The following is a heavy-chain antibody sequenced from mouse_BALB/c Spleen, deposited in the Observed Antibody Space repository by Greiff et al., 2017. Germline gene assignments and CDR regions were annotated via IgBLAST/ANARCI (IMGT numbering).Heavy chain of an antibody. J-gene: IGHJ3*01. V-gene: IGHV14-4*02. CDR1: GFNIKDYY. D-gene: IGHD2-4*01. CDR3: ARGGVYDYDGEFAY. CDR2: IDPENGDT. Sequence: VQLQQSGAELVRSGASVKLSCTASGFNIKDYYMHWVKQRPEQGLEWIGWIDPENGDTEYAPKFQGKATMTADTSSNTAYLQLSSLTSEDTAVYYCARGGVYDYDGEFAYWGQGTLVTVSA.